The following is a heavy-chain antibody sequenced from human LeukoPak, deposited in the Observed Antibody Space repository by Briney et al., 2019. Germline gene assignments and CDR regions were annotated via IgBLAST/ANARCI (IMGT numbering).Heavy chain of an antibody. Sequence: SETLSLTCTVSGGSISSYYWSWIRQPPGKGLEWIGYIYYSGSTNYNPSPKSRVTISVDTSKNQFSLKLSSVTAADTAVYYCARIHGDYNDPWGQGTLVTVSS. D-gene: IGHD4-17*01. V-gene: IGHV4-59*01. CDR2: IYYSGST. CDR1: GGSISSYY. J-gene: IGHJ5*02. CDR3: ARIHGDYNDP.